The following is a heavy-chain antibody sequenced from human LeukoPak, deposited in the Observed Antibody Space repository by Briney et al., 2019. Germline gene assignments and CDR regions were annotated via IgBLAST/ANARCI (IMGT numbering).Heavy chain of an antibody. V-gene: IGHV1-18*01. J-gene: IGHJ4*02. CDR1: GYTFTSYG. CDR2: INAYNGNT. D-gene: IGHD5-18*01. CDR3: ARERYSYREHPKLFDY. Sequence: APVKVSCKASGYTFTSYGISWVRQAPGQGPEWMGWINAYNGNTNYAQKLQGRVTMTTDTSTSTAYMELRSLRSDDTAVYYCARERYSYREHPKLFDYWGQGTLVTVSS.